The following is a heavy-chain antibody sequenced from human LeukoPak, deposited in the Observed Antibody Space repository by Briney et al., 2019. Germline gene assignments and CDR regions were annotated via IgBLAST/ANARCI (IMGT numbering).Heavy chain of an antibody. V-gene: IGHV3-7*01. D-gene: IGHD5-12*01. CDR2: IKQDGSEK. CDR1: GFTFSSYA. CDR3: ARGYSGPQRYYFDY. J-gene: IGHJ4*02. Sequence: GGSLRLSCAASGFTFSSYAMHWVRQAPGKGLEWVANIKQDGSEKYYVDSVKGRFTISRDNAKNSLYLQMNSLRAEDTAVYYCARGYSGPQRYYFDYWGQGTLVTVSS.